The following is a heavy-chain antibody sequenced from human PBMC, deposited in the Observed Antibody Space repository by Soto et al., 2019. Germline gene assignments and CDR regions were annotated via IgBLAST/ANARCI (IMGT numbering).Heavy chain of an antibody. CDR1: GYSFTSYW. CDR2: IYPGDSDT. Sequence: GESLKISCTGSGYSFTSYWIGCLPQMPVKGLEWMGIIYPGDSDTRYSPSFQGQVTISADKSISTAYLQWSSLKASDTAMYYCASGTGDTGTFDIWGQGTMVTVSS. CDR3: ASGTGDTGTFDI. D-gene: IGHD1-26*01. V-gene: IGHV5-51*01. J-gene: IGHJ3*02.